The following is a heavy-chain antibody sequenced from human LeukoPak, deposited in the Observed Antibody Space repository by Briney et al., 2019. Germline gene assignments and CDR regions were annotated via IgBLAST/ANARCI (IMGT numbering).Heavy chain of an antibody. V-gene: IGHV4-39*07. Sequence: LRLSCAASGFTFSSYVMHWVRQPPGKGLEWIGSIYYSGSTYYNPSLKSRVTISADTSKNQFSLKLSSVTAADTAVYYCARFNSGSYQHYFDYWGQGTLVTVSS. D-gene: IGHD1-26*01. CDR3: ARFNSGSYQHYFDY. CDR2: IYYSGST. CDR1: GFTFSSYV. J-gene: IGHJ4*02.